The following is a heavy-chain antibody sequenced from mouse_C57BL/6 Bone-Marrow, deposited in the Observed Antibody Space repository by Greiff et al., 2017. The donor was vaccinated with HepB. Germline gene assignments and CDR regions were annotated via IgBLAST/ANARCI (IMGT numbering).Heavy chain of an antibody. D-gene: IGHD2-4*01. CDR3: TRGGSTMIPYYAMDY. J-gene: IGHJ4*01. CDR1: GFTFSSYA. V-gene: IGHV5-4*03. CDR2: ISDGGSYT. Sequence: EVKVVESGGGLVKPGGSLKLSCAASGFTFSSYAMSWVRQTPEKRLEWVATISDGGSYTYYPDNVKGRFTISRDNAKNNLYLQMSHLKSEDTAMYYCTRGGSTMIPYYAMDYWGQGTSVTVSS.